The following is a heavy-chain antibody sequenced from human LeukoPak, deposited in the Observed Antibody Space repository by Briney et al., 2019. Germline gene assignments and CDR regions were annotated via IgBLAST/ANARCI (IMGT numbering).Heavy chain of an antibody. CDR2: ISSSSSYI. J-gene: IGHJ3*02. D-gene: IGHD6-19*01. CDR3: ARPVAGISYGNAFDI. V-gene: IGHV3-21*01. CDR1: GFTFSSYS. Sequence: GGSLRLSCAASGFTFSSYSINWVRQAPGKGLEWVSSISSSSSYIYYADSVKGRFTISRDNAKNSLYLQMNSLRAEDTAVYYCARPVAGISYGNAFDIWGQGTMVTVSS.